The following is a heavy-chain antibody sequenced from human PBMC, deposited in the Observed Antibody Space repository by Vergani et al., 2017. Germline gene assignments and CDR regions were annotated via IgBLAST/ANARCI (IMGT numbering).Heavy chain of an antibody. CDR2: IYYSGST. V-gene: IGHV4-61*05. J-gene: IGHJ6*03. CDR1: GGSISSSSYY. D-gene: IGHD6-13*01. Sequence: QLQLQESGPGLVKPSETLSLTCTVSGGSISSSSYYWGWIRQPPGKGLEWIGYIYYSGSTNYNPSLKSRVTISGDTSKNQFSLKLSSVTAADTAVYYCARGPQYSSSWYSYYYYMDVWGKGTTVTVSS. CDR3: ARGPQYSSSWYSYYYYMDV.